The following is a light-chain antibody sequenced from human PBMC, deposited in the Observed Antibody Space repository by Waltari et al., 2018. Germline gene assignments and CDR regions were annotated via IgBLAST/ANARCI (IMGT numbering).Light chain of an antibody. Sequence: DVVLTQSPLSLSVTLGQPASISCRSSQSLAHSDGNTYLNWFQQRPGQSPRRVISKVSNRDSGVPDRFRGSGSGTDFTLKISRVEAEDVGFYYCMEGAQWYTFGQGTKLEIK. CDR3: MEGAQWYT. V-gene: IGKV2-30*02. CDR2: KVS. J-gene: IGKJ2*01. CDR1: QSLAHSDGNTY.